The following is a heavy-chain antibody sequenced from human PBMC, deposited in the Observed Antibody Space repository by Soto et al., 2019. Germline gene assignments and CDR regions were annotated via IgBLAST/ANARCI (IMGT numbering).Heavy chain of an antibody. Sequence: PGGSLRHSCAASGYTFSSYWMSWVRQAPGKGLEWVANIKQDGSEKYYVDSVKGRFTISRDNAKNSLYLQMNSLRAEDTAVYYCAREGITGTTMYWGQGTLVTVSS. J-gene: IGHJ4*02. CDR1: GYTFSSYW. D-gene: IGHD1-7*01. V-gene: IGHV3-7*01. CDR2: IKQDGSEK. CDR3: AREGITGTTMY.